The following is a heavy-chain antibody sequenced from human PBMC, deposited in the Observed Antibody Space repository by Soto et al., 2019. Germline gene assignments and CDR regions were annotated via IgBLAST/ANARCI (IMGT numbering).Heavy chain of an antibody. CDR1: GFTFSSYW. J-gene: IGHJ4*02. D-gene: IGHD6-19*01. CDR3: ARGQHSSGWYQYYFDY. V-gene: IGHV3-7*01. CDR2: IKQDGSEK. Sequence: GGSLRLSFAASGFTFSSYWMSWVRQAPGKGLEWVANIKQDGSEKYYVDSVKGRFTISRDNAKNSLYLQMNSLRAEDTALYYCARGQHSSGWYQYYFDYWGQGTLVTVSS.